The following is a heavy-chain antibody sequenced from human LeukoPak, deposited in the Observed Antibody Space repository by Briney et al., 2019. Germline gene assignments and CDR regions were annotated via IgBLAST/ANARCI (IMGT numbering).Heavy chain of an antibody. CDR2: IIPIFGTA. V-gene: IGHV1-69*05. J-gene: IGHJ4*02. Sequence: ASVKVSCKASGGTFSSYAISWVRQAPGQGREWMGGIIPIFGTANYAQKFQGRVTITTDESTSTAYMELSSLRSEDTAVYYCARMATAMVTGYYFDYWGQGTLVTVSS. CDR3: ARMATAMVTGYYFDY. CDR1: GGTFSSYA. D-gene: IGHD5-18*01.